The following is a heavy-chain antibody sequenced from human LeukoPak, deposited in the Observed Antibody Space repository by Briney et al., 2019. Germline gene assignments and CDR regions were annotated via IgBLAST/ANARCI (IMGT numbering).Heavy chain of an antibody. Sequence: GGSLRLSCAASGFTFSSYAMSWVRQAPGKGLEWVSAISGSGGSTYYADSVKGRFTISRDNSKNTLYLQMNSLRAEDTAVYYCAKAGAVPAAIREKYYFDYWGQGTLVTVSS. CDR1: GFTFSSYA. D-gene: IGHD2-2*02. V-gene: IGHV3-23*01. CDR2: ISGSGGST. J-gene: IGHJ4*02. CDR3: AKAGAVPAAIREKYYFDY.